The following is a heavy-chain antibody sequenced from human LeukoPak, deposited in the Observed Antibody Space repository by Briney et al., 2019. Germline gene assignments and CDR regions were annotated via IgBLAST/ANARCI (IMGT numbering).Heavy chain of an antibody. CDR2: IIPIFGTA. D-gene: IGHD3-22*01. J-gene: IGHJ5*02. CDR3: AREGGTYYYDKIWFDP. CDR1: GYTFTSYY. Sequence: SVKVSCKASGYTFTSYYMHWVRQAPGQGLEWMGGIIPIFGTANYAQKFQGRVTITADKSTSTAYMELSSLRSEDTAVYYCAREGGTYYYDKIWFDPWGQGTLVTVSS. V-gene: IGHV1-69*06.